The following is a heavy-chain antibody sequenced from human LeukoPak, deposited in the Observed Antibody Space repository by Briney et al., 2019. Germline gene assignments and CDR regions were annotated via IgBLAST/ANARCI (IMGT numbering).Heavy chain of an antibody. CDR2: INTDGTTT. J-gene: IGHJ4*02. Sequence: GGSLRLSCAASGFTFSSYWMYWVRQAPGKGLVWVSRINTDGTTTSYADSVKGRFAISRDNAKNTLYLQMNSLRAEDTAVYYCARDGYCSSTSCYYFDYWGQGTLVTVSS. V-gene: IGHV3-74*01. D-gene: IGHD2-2*01. CDR1: GFTFSSYW. CDR3: ARDGYCSSTSCYYFDY.